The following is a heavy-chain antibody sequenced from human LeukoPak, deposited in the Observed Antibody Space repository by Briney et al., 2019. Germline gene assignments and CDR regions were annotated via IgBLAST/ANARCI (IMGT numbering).Heavy chain of an antibody. D-gene: IGHD3-9*01. CDR3: ASSSYVLRYFDWLLPIDY. J-gene: IGHJ4*02. V-gene: IGHV4-30-2*01. Sequence: PSQTLSLTCAVSGGSISSGGYSWSWIRQPPGKGLEWIGYIYHSGSTYYNPSLKSRVTISVDTSKNQFSLKLSSVTAADTAVYYCASSSYVLRYFDWLLPIDYWGQGTLVTVSS. CDR2: IYHSGST. CDR1: GGSISSGGYS.